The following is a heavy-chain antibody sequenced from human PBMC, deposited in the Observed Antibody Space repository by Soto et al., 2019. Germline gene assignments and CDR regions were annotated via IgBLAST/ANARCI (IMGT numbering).Heavy chain of an antibody. D-gene: IGHD5-12*01. CDR1: GFTFSRYS. J-gene: IGHJ4*02. CDR3: VRDHDEDFGYDLDYFDY. CDR2: ISSHSSYI. Sequence: GGALRLPWVGSGFTFSRYSMNWGRHAPGKGLEWVSYISSHSSYIYYADSVKGRFTIPRDNAKNSLYLELNSLRAEDTAFYYCVRDHDEDFGYDLDYFDYWGQGTLVTVSS. V-gene: IGHV3-21*04.